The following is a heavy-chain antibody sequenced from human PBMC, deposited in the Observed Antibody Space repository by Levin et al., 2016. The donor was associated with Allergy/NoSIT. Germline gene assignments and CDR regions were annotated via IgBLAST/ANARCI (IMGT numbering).Heavy chain of an antibody. CDR2: ISSDGSST. CDR1: GFTFSRNW. D-gene: IGHD3-10*01. CDR3: GRGGDYASGSYYGDF. J-gene: IGHJ4*02. Sequence: GESLKISCAASGFTFSRNWMHWVRQAPGKGLVWVSRISSDGSSTSYADSVKGRFTVSRDSAKNTLYLQMNSLRAEDTAMYYCGRGGDYASGSYYGDFWGQGTLVTVSS. V-gene: IGHV3-74*01.